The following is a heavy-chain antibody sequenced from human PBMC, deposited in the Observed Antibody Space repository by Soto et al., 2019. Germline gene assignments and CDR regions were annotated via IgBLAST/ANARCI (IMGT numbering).Heavy chain of an antibody. CDR2: INPGNGNT. CDR1: GYTFSNYA. Sequence: ASVKVSCKASGYTFSNYAMHWVRQAPGQRLEWMGWINPGNGNTKYSQKFQGRVTISRDTSASTAYMELSSLRSEDTAVYYCAREQGVVATTPPWYFDLWGRGTLVNVSS. CDR3: AREQGVVATTPPWYFDL. V-gene: IGHV1-3*01. D-gene: IGHD2-15*01. J-gene: IGHJ2*01.